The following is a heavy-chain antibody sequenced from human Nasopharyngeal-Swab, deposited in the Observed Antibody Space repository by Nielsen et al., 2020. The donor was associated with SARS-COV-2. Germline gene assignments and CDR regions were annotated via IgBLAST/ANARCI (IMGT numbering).Heavy chain of an antibody. CDR3: ARGGLLYPRFLDY. CDR1: GRSISTYY. J-gene: IGHJ4*02. Sequence: SETLSLTFTVSGRSISTYYWTWIRQSPGKGLDWLGYVFSTGSTFYNPSLKIRVAISVDKSNNQFPLKLTSVTAADTDVYFCARGGLLYPRFLDYWGQGTLTTVSS. CDR2: VFSTGST. D-gene: IGHD2-8*01. V-gene: IGHV4-59*01.